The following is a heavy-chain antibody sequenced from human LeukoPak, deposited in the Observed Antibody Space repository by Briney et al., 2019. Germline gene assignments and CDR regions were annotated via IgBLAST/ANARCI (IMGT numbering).Heavy chain of an antibody. CDR2: INPSGGST. CDR1: GYTFTSNY. D-gene: IGHD3-10*01. V-gene: IGHV1-46*01. Sequence: GASVKVSCKXSGYTFTSNYMHWVRQAPGQGLEWMGIINPSGGSTSYAQKFQGRVTMTRDTSTSTVYMELSSLRSEDTAVYYCAREMVRGDDAFDIWGQGTMVTVFS. CDR3: AREMVRGDDAFDI. J-gene: IGHJ3*02.